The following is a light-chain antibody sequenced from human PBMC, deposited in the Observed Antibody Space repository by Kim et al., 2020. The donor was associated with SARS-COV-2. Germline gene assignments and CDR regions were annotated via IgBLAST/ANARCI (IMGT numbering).Light chain of an antibody. CDR2: LNSDGSH. V-gene: IGLV4-69*01. J-gene: IGLJ2*01. CDR3: QTWGTGIVV. CDR1: GGHSTYA. Sequence: ASGKLTCTLSGGHSTYAIAWHQQQPEKGPRYLMKLNSDGSHSKGDGIPDRFSGSSSGAERYLTISSLQSEDEADYYCQTWGTGIVVFGGGTQLTVL.